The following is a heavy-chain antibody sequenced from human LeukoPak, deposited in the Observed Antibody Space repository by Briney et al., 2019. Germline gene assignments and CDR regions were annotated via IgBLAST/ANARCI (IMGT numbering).Heavy chain of an antibody. Sequence: SVKVSCKASGGTFSSYAISWVRQAPGQGLEWMGRIIPILGIANYAQKFQGRVTITAGKSTSTAYMELSSLRSEDTAVCYCAQLRSNWFDPWGQGTLVTVSS. CDR3: AQLRSNWFDP. D-gene: IGHD1-26*01. J-gene: IGHJ5*02. V-gene: IGHV1-69*04. CDR2: IIPILGIA. CDR1: GGTFSSYA.